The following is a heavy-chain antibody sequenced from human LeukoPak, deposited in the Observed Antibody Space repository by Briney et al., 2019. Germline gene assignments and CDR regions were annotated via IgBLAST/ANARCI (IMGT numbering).Heavy chain of an antibody. CDR1: GDSVSSISAA. D-gene: IGHD2-2*01. CDR3: ARASTIVVVPAAWDYYYGMDV. CDR2: TYYRSKWYN. J-gene: IGHJ6*02. V-gene: IGHV6-1*01. Sequence: SQTLSLTCAISGDSVSSISAAWNWIRQSPSRGLEWLGRTYYRSKWYNDYAVSVKSRITINPDTSKNQFSLQLNSVTPEDTAVYYCARASTIVVVPAAWDYYYGMDVWGQGTTVTVSS.